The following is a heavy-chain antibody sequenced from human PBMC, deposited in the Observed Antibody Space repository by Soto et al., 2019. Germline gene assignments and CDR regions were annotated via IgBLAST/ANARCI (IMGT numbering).Heavy chain of an antibody. D-gene: IGHD2-2*01. J-gene: IGHJ5*02. CDR1: GYTFTGYY. CDR2: INPNSGGT. V-gene: IGHV1-2*02. Sequence: ASVKVSCQASGYTFTGYYMHWVRQAPGQGLEGMGWINPNSGGTNYAQKFRGRVTMTRDTSISTAYMELSRLRSDDTAVYYGARDVTCSSTSCYGWFDPWGQGTLVTVSS. CDR3: ARDVTCSSTSCYGWFDP.